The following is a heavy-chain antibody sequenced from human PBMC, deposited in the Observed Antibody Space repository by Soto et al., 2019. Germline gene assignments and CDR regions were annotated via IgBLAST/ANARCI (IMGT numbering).Heavy chain of an antibody. J-gene: IGHJ5*02. D-gene: IGHD3-3*01. CDR3: ARWWSGSRQGFDP. V-gene: IGHV4-31*03. CDR2: IYYSGST. CDR1: GGSISSGDYY. Sequence: QVQLQESGPGLVKPSQTLSLTCTVSGGSISSGDYYWSWIRQHPGKGLEWIGYIYYSGSTYYNPSLKSRVTIPVDTSKTHFSLKLSSVTAADTAVYYCARWWSGSRQGFDPWGQGTLVTVSS.